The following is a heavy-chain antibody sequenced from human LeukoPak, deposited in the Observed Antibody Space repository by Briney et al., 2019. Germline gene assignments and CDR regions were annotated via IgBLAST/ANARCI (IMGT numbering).Heavy chain of an antibody. V-gene: IGHV3-23*01. CDR3: AARIAVTGSFDY. Sequence: GGSLRLSCAASGFTFSTYVMSWVRQAPGKGLELVSSISGSGDNTYHADSVKGRLTIPRDNSKNTLYLQMNSLRAEDTAVYYCAARIAVTGSFDYWGQGTLVTVSS. CDR1: GFTFSTYV. D-gene: IGHD6-19*01. J-gene: IGHJ4*02. CDR2: ISGSGDNT.